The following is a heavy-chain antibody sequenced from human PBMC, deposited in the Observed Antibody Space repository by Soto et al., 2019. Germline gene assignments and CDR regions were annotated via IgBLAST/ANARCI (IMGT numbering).Heavy chain of an antibody. CDR2: ISSSGSII. Sequence: QLEESGGGLVKPEGSLRLSCAASGFTFSDYYMSWIRQAPGKGLEWVAYISSSGSIIKYGDSMKGRFTISRDNSKTTLYLQVNSRRVEDTGVYYCARDAEGMDVWGQGTTVIVSS. V-gene: IGHV3-11*01. CDR1: GFTFSDYY. J-gene: IGHJ6*02. CDR3: ARDAEGMDV.